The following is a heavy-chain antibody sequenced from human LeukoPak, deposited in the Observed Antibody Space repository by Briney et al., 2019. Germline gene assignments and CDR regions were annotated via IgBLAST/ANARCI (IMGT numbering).Heavy chain of an antibody. D-gene: IGHD3-10*01. CDR1: GYTFTGYY. CDR2: INPNSGGT. J-gene: IGHJ4*02. CDR3: ARDLSHGDTEDY. Sequence: ASVKVSCKASGYTFTGYYMHWVRQAPGRGLEWMGWINPNSGGTNYAQKFQGRVTMTRDTSISTAYMELSSLRSDDTAVYYCARDLSHGDTEDYWGQGTLVTVSS. V-gene: IGHV1-2*02.